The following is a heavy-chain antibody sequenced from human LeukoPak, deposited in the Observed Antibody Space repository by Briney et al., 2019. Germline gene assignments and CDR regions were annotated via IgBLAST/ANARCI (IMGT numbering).Heavy chain of an antibody. CDR2: IGGSGMST. Sequence: GGSLRLSCAASGFTFSSYAVSWVRQAPGKGLEWVSTIGGSGMSTYYAVSVKGRFTISRDNSKNTLYVQMNSLRAEDTALYYCARGYSIGWYNSFEYWGQGTLVTVSS. CDR3: ARGYSIGWYNSFEY. D-gene: IGHD6-19*01. V-gene: IGHV3-23*01. CDR1: GFTFSSYA. J-gene: IGHJ4*02.